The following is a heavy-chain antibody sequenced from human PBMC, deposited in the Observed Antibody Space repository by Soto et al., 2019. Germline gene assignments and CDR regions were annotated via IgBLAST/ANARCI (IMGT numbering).Heavy chain of an antibody. CDR2: ISAYNGNT. CDR3: ARSGDIVVVVAAGGHFDY. D-gene: IGHD2-15*01. J-gene: IGHJ4*02. CDR1: GYTFTSYG. Sequence: ASVKVSCKASGYTFTSYGISWVRQAPGQGLEWMGWISAYNGNTNYAQKLQGRVTMTTDTSTSTAYMELRSLRSDDTAVYYCARSGDIVVVVAAGGHFDYWGQGTLVTVSS. V-gene: IGHV1-18*01.